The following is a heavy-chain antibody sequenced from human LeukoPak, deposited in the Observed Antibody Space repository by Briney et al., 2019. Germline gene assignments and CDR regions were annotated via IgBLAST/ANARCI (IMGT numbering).Heavy chain of an antibody. J-gene: IGHJ4*02. D-gene: IGHD6-19*01. V-gene: IGHV4-39*07. CDR2: LHYSGGT. CDR1: GGSISSSSYY. CDR3: ARHRIAVSGSVFDL. Sequence: TSETLSLTCTVSGGSISSSSYYWGWIRQPPGKGLEWIGYLHYSGGTNYNPSLKSRVTTSVDTSRYHFSLNLSSVTAADTAVYYCARHRIAVSGSVFDLWGQGTLVTVSS.